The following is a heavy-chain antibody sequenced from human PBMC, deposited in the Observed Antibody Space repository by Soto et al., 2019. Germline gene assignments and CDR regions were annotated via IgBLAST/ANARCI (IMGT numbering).Heavy chain of an antibody. CDR3: AKDLVGSNADYYDY. V-gene: IGHV3-23*01. CDR1: GLTFSSYA. J-gene: IGHJ4*02. D-gene: IGHD2-15*01. CDR2: ISGSGGST. Sequence: GGSLRLSCAASGLTFSSYAMSWVRQAPGKGMEWVAAISGSGGSTYYADSVKGRFTISRENSKNTLYLQMNSLRAEDAAVYYCAKDLVGSNADYYDYWGQGTLVTVSS.